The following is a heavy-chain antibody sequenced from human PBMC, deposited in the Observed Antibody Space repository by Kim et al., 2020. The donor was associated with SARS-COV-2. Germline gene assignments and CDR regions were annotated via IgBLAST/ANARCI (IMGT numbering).Heavy chain of an antibody. CDR1: GYTFTSYY. CDR3: ARGGYCSGGNCRHFYYYYGMDV. J-gene: IGHJ6*02. D-gene: IGHD2-15*01. V-gene: IGHV1-46*01. Sequence: ASVKVSCKPSGYTFTSYYMHWVRQAPGQGLEWMGIINPSGGSTKYAQKFQGRVTMTRDTSTSTVYMELSSLRSEDTAVYSCARGGYCSGGNCRHFYYYYGMDVWGQGTTVTVSS. CDR2: INPSGGST.